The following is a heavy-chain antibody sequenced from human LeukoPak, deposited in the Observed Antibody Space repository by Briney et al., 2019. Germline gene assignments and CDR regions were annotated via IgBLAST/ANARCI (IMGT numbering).Heavy chain of an antibody. D-gene: IGHD1-7*01. CDR2: IWYDGSSK. V-gene: IGHV3-33*01. CDR1: GFTFSSYG. J-gene: IGHJ6*02. CDR3: ARLRTLELSLIYGMDV. Sequence: GGSLRLSCAASGFTFSSYGMHWVRQAPGKGLEWVALIWYDGSSKHYADSVRGRFTISRDNSKNTLYLQMNSLRAEDTAVYYCARLRTLELSLIYGMDVWGQGTTVTVSS.